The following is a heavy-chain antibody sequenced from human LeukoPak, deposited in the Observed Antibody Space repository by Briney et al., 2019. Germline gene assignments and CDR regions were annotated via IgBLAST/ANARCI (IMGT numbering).Heavy chain of an antibody. J-gene: IGHJ6*02. D-gene: IGHD3-22*01. CDR2: ISGSGGST. CDR3: TTGPSMIVVVITTMDV. V-gene: IGHV3-23*01. Sequence: GGSLRLSCAASGFTFSSYAMSWVRQAPGKGLEWDSAISGSGGSTYYADSVKGRFTVSRDNSKNTLYLQMNSLRAEDTAVYYCTTGPSMIVVVITTMDVWGQGTTVTVSS. CDR1: GFTFSSYA.